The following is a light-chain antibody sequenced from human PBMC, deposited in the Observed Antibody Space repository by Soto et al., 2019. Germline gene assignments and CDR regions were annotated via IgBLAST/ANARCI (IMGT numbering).Light chain of an antibody. J-gene: IGKJ5*01. CDR1: QSVSSN. Sequence: EIVMTQSPATLSVSPGERATLSCRASQSVSSNLAWYQQKPGQAPRLLIYGASARATGVSVRFSGSGSGTEFTLTISSPQSEDFAVYYCQQYHNWPPITFGQGTRLEIK. CDR3: QQYHNWPPIT. CDR2: GAS. V-gene: IGKV3-15*01.